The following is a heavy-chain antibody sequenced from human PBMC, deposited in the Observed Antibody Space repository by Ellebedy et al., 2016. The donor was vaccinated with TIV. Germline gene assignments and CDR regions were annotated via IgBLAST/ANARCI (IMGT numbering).Heavy chain of an antibody. J-gene: IGHJ4*02. CDR1: GGSISSSNW. CDR2: IYHSGGT. CDR3: ARGYCSSISCFDY. V-gene: IGHV4-4*02. Sequence: SETLSLXXAVSGGSISSSNWWSWVRQPPGKGLEWIGEIYHSGGTNYNPSLKSRVTISVDKSKNQFSLKLNSVTAADTAVYYCARGYCSSISCFDYWGQGTLVTVSS. D-gene: IGHD2-2*01.